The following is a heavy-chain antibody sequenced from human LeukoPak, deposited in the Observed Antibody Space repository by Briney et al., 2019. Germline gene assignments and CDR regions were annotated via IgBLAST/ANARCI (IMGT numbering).Heavy chain of an antibody. CDR1: GFTFSSYS. CDR3: ARGQFYYGSGTFYPMDS. V-gene: IGHV3-66*01. J-gene: IGHJ4*02. Sequence: PGGSLRLSCAASGFTFSSYSMNWVRQAPGKGLEWVSVIYSGGSTYYADSVKGRFSLSRDNSKNTLYLQMNSLTDEDTAVYHCARGQFYYGSGTFYPMDSWGQGTLVTVSS. CDR2: IYSGGST. D-gene: IGHD3-10*01.